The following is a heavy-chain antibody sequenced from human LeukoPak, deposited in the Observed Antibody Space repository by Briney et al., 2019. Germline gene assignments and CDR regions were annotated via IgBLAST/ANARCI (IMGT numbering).Heavy chain of an antibody. CDR2: INHSGST. D-gene: IGHD3-22*01. V-gene: IGHV4-34*01. CDR3: AASYDLPN. Sequence: PSETLSLTCAVYGGSFSGHYWSWIRQPPGKGLEWIGEINHSGSTNYNPSLKSRVTISVDTSKSQFSLKLSPVTAADTAVYYCAASYDLPNWGQGTLVTVSS. J-gene: IGHJ4*02. CDR1: GGSFSGHY.